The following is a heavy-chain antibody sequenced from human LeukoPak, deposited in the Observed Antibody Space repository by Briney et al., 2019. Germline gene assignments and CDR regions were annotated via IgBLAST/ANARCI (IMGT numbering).Heavy chain of an antibody. J-gene: IGHJ6*02. CDR2: ISYDGSNK. Sequence: PGGSLRLSCAASGFTFSSYGMHWVRQAPGKGLEWVAVISYDGSNKYYADSVKGRFTISRDNSKNTLYLQMNSLRAEDTAVYYCAKVTETEAGYCSGGSCSFPGYYYYGMDVWGQGTTVTVSS. CDR1: GFTFSSYG. CDR3: AKVTETEAGYCSGGSCSFPGYYYYGMDV. V-gene: IGHV3-30*18. D-gene: IGHD2-15*01.